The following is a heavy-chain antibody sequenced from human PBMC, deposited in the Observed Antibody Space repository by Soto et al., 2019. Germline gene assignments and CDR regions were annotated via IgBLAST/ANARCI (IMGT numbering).Heavy chain of an antibody. V-gene: IGHV3-7*03. CDR3: ARIRATDYEIDY. D-gene: IGHD3-22*01. Sequence: EVHLEESGGDLVQPGGSLRLSCSASGFIFGFYWMTWVRQAPAKGLEWVANIERHGNDKYYVDSVTGRFTISRDNAQNSLFLQMNNLRAEDTAVYFCARIRATDYEIDYWGQGTLVTFSS. CDR2: IERHGNDK. J-gene: IGHJ4*02. CDR1: GFIFGFYW.